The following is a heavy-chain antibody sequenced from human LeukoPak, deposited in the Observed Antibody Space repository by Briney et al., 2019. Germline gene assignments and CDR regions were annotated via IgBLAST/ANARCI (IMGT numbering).Heavy chain of an antibody. D-gene: IGHD1-14*01. J-gene: IGHJ6*03. Sequence: GGSLRLSCAASGFTFSSYAMSWVRQAPGKGLEWVSSISSSGGSTYYADSVKGRFTVSRDNSKNTLYLQMNSLRAEDTAVYSCAKVAPEEKPSYYYYYYMDVWGKGTTVTVSS. CDR2: ISSSGGST. V-gene: IGHV3-23*01. CDR1: GFTFSSYA. CDR3: AKVAPEEKPSYYYYYYMDV.